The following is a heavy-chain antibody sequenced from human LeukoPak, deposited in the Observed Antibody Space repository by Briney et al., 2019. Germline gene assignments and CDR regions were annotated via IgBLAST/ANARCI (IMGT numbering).Heavy chain of an antibody. J-gene: IGHJ6*03. CDR3: AKYRVVYYYYYMDV. CDR2: ISGSGGST. Sequence: PGGSLRLSCAASGFTFSSYAMSWVRQAPGKGLEWVSAISGSGGSTYYADSVKDRFTISRDNSKNTLYLQMNSLRAEDTAVYYCAKYRVVYYYYYMDVWGKGTTVTVSS. D-gene: IGHD2-15*01. V-gene: IGHV3-23*01. CDR1: GFTFSSYA.